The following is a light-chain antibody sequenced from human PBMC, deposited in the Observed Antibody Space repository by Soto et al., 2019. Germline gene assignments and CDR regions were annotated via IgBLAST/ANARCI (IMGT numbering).Light chain of an antibody. Sequence: EIVLTQSPGTLSLSPGERATLSCRASQSISSNDLAWYHQRPGQAPRLLIYGASSSATGIPDRFSGSGSRTDFNLSISRLEPEDFAVYYCQQYGGSPLHTFGQGTKVEIK. CDR1: QSISSND. J-gene: IGKJ2*01. V-gene: IGKV3-20*01. CDR2: GAS. CDR3: QQYGGSPLHT.